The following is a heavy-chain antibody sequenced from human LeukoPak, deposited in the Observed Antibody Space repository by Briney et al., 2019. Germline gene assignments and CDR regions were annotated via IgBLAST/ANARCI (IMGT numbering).Heavy chain of an antibody. D-gene: IGHD1-26*01. CDR2: IGWNSGTK. Sequence: QPGRSLRLSCAASGFTFGDYAMHWVRQAPGKGLKWVSGIGWNSGTKGYADSVKGRFTISRDNAKNSLYLQMNSLRAEDTALYYCAKDLRYTGAYGTAFDVWGRGTMVTVSS. CDR1: GFTFGDYA. CDR3: AKDLRYTGAYGTAFDV. V-gene: IGHV3-9*01. J-gene: IGHJ3*01.